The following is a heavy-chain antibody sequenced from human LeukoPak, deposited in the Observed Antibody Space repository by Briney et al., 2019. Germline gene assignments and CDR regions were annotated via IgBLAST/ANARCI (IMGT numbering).Heavy chain of an antibody. D-gene: IGHD2-15*01. Sequence: PGGSLRLSCAASGFTFSSYGMHWVRQAPGKGLEWVAVISYDGSNKYYADSVRGRFTISRDNSKNTLYLQMNSLRAEDTAVYYCARVLGYYYYMDVWGKGITVTVSS. V-gene: IGHV3-30*03. CDR2: ISYDGSNK. J-gene: IGHJ6*03. CDR1: GFTFSSYG. CDR3: ARVLGYYYYMDV.